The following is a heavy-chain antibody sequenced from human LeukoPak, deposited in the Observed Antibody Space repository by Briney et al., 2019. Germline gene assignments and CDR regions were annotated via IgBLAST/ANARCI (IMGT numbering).Heavy chain of an antibody. V-gene: IGHV1-46*01. Sequence: GASVTVSCKASGYTFTSYYMHWVRQAPGQGLEGMGVINPSGGSRSYAQKFQGRVTMTRDMSTSTVYMELSSLRSEDTAVYYCARADYGSGSYYNGWFDPWGQGTLVTVSS. J-gene: IGHJ5*02. CDR1: GYTFTSYY. CDR2: INPSGGSR. CDR3: ARADYGSGSYYNGWFDP. D-gene: IGHD3-10*01.